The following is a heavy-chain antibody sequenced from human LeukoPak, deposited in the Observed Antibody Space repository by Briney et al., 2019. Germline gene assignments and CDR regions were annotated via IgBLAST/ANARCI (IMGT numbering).Heavy chain of an antibody. Sequence: PSETLSLTCAVYGGSFSGYYWSWIRQPPGKGLEWIGEINHSGSTNYNPSLKSRVTISVDTSKNQFSLKLSSVTAADTAVYYCALTGDIVATLDYWGQGTLVTVS. D-gene: IGHD5-12*01. V-gene: IGHV4-34*01. CDR3: ALTGDIVATLDY. J-gene: IGHJ4*02. CDR1: GGSFSGYY. CDR2: INHSGST.